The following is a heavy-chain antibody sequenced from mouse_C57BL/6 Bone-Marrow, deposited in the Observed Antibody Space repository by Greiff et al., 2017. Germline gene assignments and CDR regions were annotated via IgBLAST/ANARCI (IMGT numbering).Heavy chain of an antibody. CDR3: ARGGWLRCAY. CDR2: IDPSDSYT. V-gene: IGHV1-69*01. Sequence: QVQLQQPGAELVMPGASVKLSCTASGYTFTSYWMHWVKQRPGQGLEWIGEIDPSDSYTNYNQKFKGKSTLTVDKSSSTAYMQLSSLTSEDSAVYDCARGGWLRCAYWGQGTLVTVSA. J-gene: IGHJ3*01. CDR1: GYTFTSYW. D-gene: IGHD2-3*01.